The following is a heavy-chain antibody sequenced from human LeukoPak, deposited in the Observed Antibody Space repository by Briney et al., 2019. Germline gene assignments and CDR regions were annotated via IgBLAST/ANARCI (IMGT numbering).Heavy chain of an antibody. V-gene: IGHV3-23*01. CDR1: GFTFSSYA. D-gene: IGHD5-18*01. CDR3: AKARGGIQLWLYYFDY. Sequence: PGGSLRLSCAASGFTFSSYAMSWVRQAPGKGLEWVSAISGSGGSTYYADSVKGRFTISRDNSKNTLYLQMYSLGAEDTAVYYCAKARGGIQLWLYYFDYWGQGTLVTVSS. J-gene: IGHJ4*02. CDR2: ISGSGGST.